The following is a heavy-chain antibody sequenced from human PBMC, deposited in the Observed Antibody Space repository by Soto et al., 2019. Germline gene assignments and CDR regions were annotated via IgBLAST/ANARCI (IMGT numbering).Heavy chain of an antibody. CDR2: MSPNGNNQ. Sequence: SLILSGAAPGFTFRIYALHWVRQAPGKGLEWVAVMSPNGNNQYYADSVKGRFTISRDTSKGTLYLQMTSLRPDDTAVYYCATGANFYYDTSRYWGQGTLVTV. D-gene: IGHD3-22*01. CDR3: ATGANFYYDTSRY. J-gene: IGHJ4*02. CDR1: GFTFRIYA. V-gene: IGHV3-30-3*01.